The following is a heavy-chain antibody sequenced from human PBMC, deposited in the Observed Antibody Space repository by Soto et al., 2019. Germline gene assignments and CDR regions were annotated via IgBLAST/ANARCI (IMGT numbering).Heavy chain of an antibody. CDR2: IYYSGST. Sequence: SETLSLTCTVSGGSISSGGYYWSWIRQHPGKGLEWIGYIYYSGSTYYNPSLKSRVTISVDTCKNQFPLKLSSVTAADTAVYYCARDRVVPAAIRGRYYYYGMDVWGQGTTVTVSS. CDR1: GGSISSGGYY. CDR3: ARDRVVPAAIRGRYYYYGMDV. V-gene: IGHV4-31*03. D-gene: IGHD2-2*02. J-gene: IGHJ6*02.